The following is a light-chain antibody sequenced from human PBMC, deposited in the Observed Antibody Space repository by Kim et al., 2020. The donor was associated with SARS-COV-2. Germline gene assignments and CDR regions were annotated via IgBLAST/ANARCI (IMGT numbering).Light chain of an antibody. CDR3: QKYDSAPWT. Sequence: AVRDAVTTSCPASHDISCSLAWYQQRPGKVPTLLIYAASTLQTGGPSRFSGGGSGTEFTLTISSLQPEDVATYYCQKYDSAPWTFGPGTKVDIK. V-gene: IGKV1-27*01. CDR1: HDISCS. J-gene: IGKJ1*01. CDR2: AAS.